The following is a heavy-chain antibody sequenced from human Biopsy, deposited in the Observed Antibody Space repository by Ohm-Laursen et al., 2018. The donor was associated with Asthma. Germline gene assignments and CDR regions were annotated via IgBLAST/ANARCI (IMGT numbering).Heavy chain of an antibody. CDR3: VTASPFSIVY. D-gene: IGHD3-16*02. Sequence: SDTLSLTCGVSGDSISSENWWTWVRQPPGKGLEWIGEMYHRGTPKYNPSLKSRVTISLDKSKNQFSLNLFSVTAADTAVYYCVTASPFSIVYWGQGTLVTVSS. J-gene: IGHJ4*02. V-gene: IGHV4/OR15-8*01. CDR2: MYHRGTP. CDR1: GDSISSENW.